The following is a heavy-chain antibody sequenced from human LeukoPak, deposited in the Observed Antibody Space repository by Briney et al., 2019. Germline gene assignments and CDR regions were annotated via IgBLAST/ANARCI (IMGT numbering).Heavy chain of an antibody. CDR1: GGTFSSYA. Sequence: SVKVSCKASGGTFSSYAISWVRQAPGQGLEWMGGIIPIFGTANYAQKFQGRVTITADESTSTAYMELRSLRSDDTAVYYCASGEVGVVYRAGGRYYYYYHAMDVWGQGTTVTVSS. D-gene: IGHD2-15*01. CDR3: ASGEVGVVYRAGGRYYYYYHAMDV. CDR2: IIPIFGTA. J-gene: IGHJ6*02. V-gene: IGHV1-69*13.